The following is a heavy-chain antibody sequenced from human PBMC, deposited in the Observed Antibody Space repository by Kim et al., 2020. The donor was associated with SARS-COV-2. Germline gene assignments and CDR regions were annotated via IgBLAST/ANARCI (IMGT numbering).Heavy chain of an antibody. CDR3: AREGTGATNAFDI. V-gene: IGHV1-69*04. Sequence: YAPKFQGRVTITADKSTSTAYMALSSLRSEDTAVYYCAREGTGATNAFDIWGQGTMVTVSS. D-gene: IGHD1-26*01. J-gene: IGHJ3*02.